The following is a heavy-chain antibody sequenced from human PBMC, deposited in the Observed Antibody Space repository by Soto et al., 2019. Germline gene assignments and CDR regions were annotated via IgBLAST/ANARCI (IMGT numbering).Heavy chain of an antibody. Sequence: NPSETLSPTCSVSGGSISSYYCGWIRQPAGKGLEWIGRIYTSGSTNYNPSLKSRVTMSVDTSKNQFSLKLSSVTAADRAVYYCARDQSADWFDPWGQGTLVTVSS. CDR1: GGSISSYY. CDR2: IYTSGST. V-gene: IGHV4-4*07. CDR3: ARDQSADWFDP. J-gene: IGHJ5*02.